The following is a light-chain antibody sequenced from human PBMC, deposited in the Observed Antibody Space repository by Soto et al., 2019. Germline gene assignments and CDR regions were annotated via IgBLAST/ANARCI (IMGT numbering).Light chain of an antibody. CDR3: LQAKSFPYT. Sequence: DIQMTQSPSSVSASVGDRVSITCRASQGISTWLAWYQQKPGGAPRLLIYSASTLQRGIPSRFSGSGSGTEFTLTISSLQPEDFATYYCLQAKSFPYTFGQGTNLEIK. J-gene: IGKJ2*01. CDR2: SAS. CDR1: QGISTW. V-gene: IGKV1-12*01.